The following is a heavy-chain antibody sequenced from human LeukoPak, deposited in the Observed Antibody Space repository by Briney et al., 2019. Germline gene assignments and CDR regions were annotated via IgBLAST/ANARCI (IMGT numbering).Heavy chain of an antibody. J-gene: IGHJ5*02. D-gene: IGHD3-22*01. CDR1: GYTFTSYG. Sequence: ASVKVSCKASGYTFTSYGISWVRQAPGQGLEWMGWISAYNGNTNYAQKLQGRVTMTTDTSTSTAYMELRSLRSDDTAVYYCARDAIQYYYDSSGYPLYNWFDPWGQGTLVTVSS. V-gene: IGHV1-18*01. CDR2: ISAYNGNT. CDR3: ARDAIQYYYDSSGYPLYNWFDP.